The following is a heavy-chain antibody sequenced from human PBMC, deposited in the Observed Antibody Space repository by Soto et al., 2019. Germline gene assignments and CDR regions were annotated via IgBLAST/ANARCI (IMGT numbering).Heavy chain of an antibody. CDR3: ARDHRTIFGVVIKDAFDI. D-gene: IGHD3-3*01. V-gene: IGHV4-34*01. J-gene: IGHJ3*02. CDR1: GGSFSGYY. Sequence: PSETLSLTCAVYGGSFSGYYWSWIRQPPGKGLEWIGEINHSGSTNYNPSLKSRVTISVDTSKNQFSLKLSSVTAADTAVYYCARDHRTIFGVVIKDAFDIWGQGTMVTVSS. CDR2: INHSGST.